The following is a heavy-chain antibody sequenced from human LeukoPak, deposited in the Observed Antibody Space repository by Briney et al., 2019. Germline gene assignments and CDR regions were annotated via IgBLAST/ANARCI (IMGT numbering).Heavy chain of an antibody. CDR1: GYSISSGYY. Sequence: PSETLSLTCAVSGYSISSGYYCGWIRQPPGKGLEWIGSIYHSGSTYYNPSLRSRVTISVDTSKNQFSLKLSSVTAADTAVYYCARRDIVVVPAAKDSFDIWGQGTMVTVSS. J-gene: IGHJ3*02. CDR3: ARRDIVVVPAAKDSFDI. CDR2: IYHSGST. V-gene: IGHV4-38-2*01. D-gene: IGHD2-2*01.